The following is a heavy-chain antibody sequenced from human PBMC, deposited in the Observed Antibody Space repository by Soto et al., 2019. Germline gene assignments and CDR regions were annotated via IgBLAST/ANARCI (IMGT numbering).Heavy chain of an antibody. CDR2: IWYDGSNK. CDR1: GFTFSSYG. Sequence: SLRLSCAASGFTFSSYGMHWVRQAPGKGLEWVAVIWYDGSNKYYADSVKGRFTISRDNSKNTLYLQMNSLRAEDTAVYYCARDRDHTDYFDDWGQGTLVTVAS. CDR3: ARDRDHTDYFDD. J-gene: IGHJ4*02. V-gene: IGHV3-33*01.